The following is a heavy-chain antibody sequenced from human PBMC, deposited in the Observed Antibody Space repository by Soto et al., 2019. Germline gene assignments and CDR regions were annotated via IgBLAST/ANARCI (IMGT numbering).Heavy chain of an antibody. CDR3: ARDRYGGFDY. CDR2: INNNAMT. CDR1: GGSINSRSYF. V-gene: IGHV4-39*02. D-gene: IGHD3-9*01. J-gene: IGHJ4*02. Sequence: QLQLQESGPGQLKPSETLSLTCSVSGGSINSRSYFWGWIRQAPGKGLEWIASINNNAMTYYSPSIKSRPAITVDTYKNQFSLKLNSVTAADTAVSYCARDRYGGFDYWGLGTLVTVSS.